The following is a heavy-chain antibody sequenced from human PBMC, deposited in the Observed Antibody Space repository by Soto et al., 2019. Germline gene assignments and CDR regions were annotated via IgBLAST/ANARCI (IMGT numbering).Heavy chain of an antibody. J-gene: IGHJ4*02. Sequence: QVQLVQSGTEVKKPGSSVKVSCKASGGTFRNYPINWVRQAPGQGLEWMGSIFPLTDIPDYAQNFQARLTISADKSKSTAYVELSSLTSDATAMYFCARGPLVVLNYFESWGQGTLVTVSS. CDR2: IFPLTDIP. CDR1: GGTFRNYP. CDR3: ARGPLVVLNYFES. V-gene: IGHV1-69*02.